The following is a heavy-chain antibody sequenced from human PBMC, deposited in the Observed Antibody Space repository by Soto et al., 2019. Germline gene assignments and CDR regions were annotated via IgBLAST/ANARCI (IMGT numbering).Heavy chain of an antibody. D-gene: IGHD4-17*01. CDR2: IIPIFGTA. Sequence: VASVNVSCKASGGTFSSYAISWVRQAPGQGLEWMGGIIPIFGTANYAQKFQGRVTITADESTSTAYMELSSLRSEDTAVYYCARDESYGEAFDPWGQGTLVTVSS. V-gene: IGHV1-69*13. J-gene: IGHJ5*02. CDR1: GGTFSSYA. CDR3: ARDESYGEAFDP.